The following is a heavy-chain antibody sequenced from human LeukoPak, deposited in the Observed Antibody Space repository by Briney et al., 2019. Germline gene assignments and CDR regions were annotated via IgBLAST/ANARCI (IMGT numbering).Heavy chain of an antibody. CDR2: ISYDGSNK. CDR1: GFTFSSYA. D-gene: IGHD3-22*01. Sequence: GGSLRLSCAASGFTFSSYAMHWVRRAPGKGLEGVAVISYDGSNKYYADSVKGRFTISRDNSKNTLYLQMNSLRAEDTAVYYCARDRSYYYDSSGAQDWGQGTLVTVSS. V-gene: IGHV3-30-3*01. CDR3: ARDRSYYYDSSGAQD. J-gene: IGHJ4*02.